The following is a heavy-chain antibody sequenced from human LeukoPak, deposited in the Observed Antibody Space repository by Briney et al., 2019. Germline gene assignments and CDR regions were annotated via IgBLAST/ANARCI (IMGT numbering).Heavy chain of an antibody. Sequence: ASVKVSCKASGYTFSSYYMHWVRQAPGQGLEWMGIINPSGGSTSYAQKFQGRVTMTGDTSTSTVYMELSSLRSEDTAVYYCAREGVPTSYYYGMDVWGQGTTVTVSS. CDR1: GYTFSSYY. V-gene: IGHV1-46*01. D-gene: IGHD3-10*01. CDR2: INPSGGST. CDR3: AREGVPTSYYYGMDV. J-gene: IGHJ6*02.